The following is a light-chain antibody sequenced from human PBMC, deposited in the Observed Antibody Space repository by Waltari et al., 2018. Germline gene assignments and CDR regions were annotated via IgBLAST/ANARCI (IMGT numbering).Light chain of an antibody. J-gene: IGLJ2*01. Sequence: QSVLTQPPSVSGAPGQRVTISCPGSSSNIGACSGVHWYQPRPGTAPKLLIRDNRQRPAGVPDRFSGSRAGTSASLAITGLRPEDEGDYYCQSYDSSLSGRVFGGGTKVTVL. CDR1: SSNIGACSG. CDR2: DNR. V-gene: IGLV1-40*01. CDR3: QSYDSSLSGRV.